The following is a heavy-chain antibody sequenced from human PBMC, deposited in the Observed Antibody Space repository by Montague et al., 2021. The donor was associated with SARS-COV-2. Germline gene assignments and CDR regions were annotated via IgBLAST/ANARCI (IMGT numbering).Heavy chain of an antibody. Sequence: SLRLSCAASGFTFSSYGMHWVRQAPGKGLEWVAVIWYDGSNKYYADSVKGRFTISRDNSKNTLYLQMNSLRAEDTAVYYCARDNAVAGSDPPTDYWGQGTLVTVSS. CDR3: ARDNAVAGSDPPTDY. D-gene: IGHD6-19*01. CDR1: GFTFSSYG. V-gene: IGHV3-33*01. J-gene: IGHJ4*02. CDR2: IWYDGSNK.